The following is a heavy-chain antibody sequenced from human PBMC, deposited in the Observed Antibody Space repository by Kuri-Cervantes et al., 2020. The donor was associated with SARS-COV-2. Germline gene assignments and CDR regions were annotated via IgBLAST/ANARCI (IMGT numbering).Heavy chain of an antibody. J-gene: IGHJ3*02. D-gene: IGHD3-10*01. CDR3: ARSRFGDYLDAFDI. Sequence: ASVKVSCKASGYTFTSYDINWVRQATGQGLEWMGWMNPNSGNTGYAQKFQGRVTITTDESTSTAYMELSSLRSEDTAVYYCARSRFGDYLDAFDIWGQGTMVTVSS. CDR1: GYTFTSYD. CDR2: MNPNSGNT. V-gene: IGHV1-8*03.